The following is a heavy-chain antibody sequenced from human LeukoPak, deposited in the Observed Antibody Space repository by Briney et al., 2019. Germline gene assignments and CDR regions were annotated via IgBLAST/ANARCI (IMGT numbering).Heavy chain of an antibody. CDR3: ARERTSGWDAFDT. CDR2: INGVGSST. CDR1: GFTFSSFW. D-gene: IGHD6-19*01. J-gene: IGHJ5*02. V-gene: IGHV3-74*01. Sequence: GGSLRLSCAASGFTFSSFWMHWVRQAPGKGLVWVSRINGVGSSTSYADSVKGRFTISRDNAKNTLYLQMNSLRAEDTAVYYCARERTSGWDAFDTWGQGTLVTVSS.